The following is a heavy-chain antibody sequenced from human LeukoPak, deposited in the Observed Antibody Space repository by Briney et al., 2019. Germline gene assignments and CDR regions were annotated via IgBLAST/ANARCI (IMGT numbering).Heavy chain of an antibody. CDR2: IRDDGSET. CDR3: ARDVVVVAATPWFDP. Sequence: PGGSLRLSCAASGFTFSSYAMSWVRQAPGKGLEWVANIRDDGSETYYVDSVKGRFTISRDNAKNSLYLQMNSLRGEDTAVYYCARDVVVVAATPWFDPWGQGTLVTVSS. J-gene: IGHJ5*02. CDR1: GFTFSSYA. V-gene: IGHV3-7*01. D-gene: IGHD2-15*01.